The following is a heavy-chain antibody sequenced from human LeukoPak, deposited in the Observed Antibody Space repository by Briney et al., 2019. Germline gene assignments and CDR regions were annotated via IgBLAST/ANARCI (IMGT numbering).Heavy chain of an antibody. V-gene: IGHV3-23*01. Sequence: AGGSLRLSCAACGFTLRSYDMRWVRQARGKGLGGVSAISGSGGSTYSADSVKGRFTISRDNSKNTLYLQMNSLRAEDPAVYSCASHSPIEGGGQQPNSDYWGQGNLVTVSS. CDR2: ISGSGGST. J-gene: IGHJ4*02. CDR3: ASHSPIEGGGQQPNSDY. CDR1: GFTLRSYD. D-gene: IGHD6-13*01.